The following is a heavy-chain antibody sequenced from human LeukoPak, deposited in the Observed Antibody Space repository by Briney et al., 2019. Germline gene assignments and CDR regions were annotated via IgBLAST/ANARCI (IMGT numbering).Heavy chain of an antibody. Sequence: ASVKVSFTASGYTFTSYYMHWVRQAPGQGLEWMGIINPSGGSTSYAQKFHGRVTMTRDTSTSTVYMELSSLRSEDTAVYFCARTIFGVDYYYGMDVWGQGTTVTVSS. D-gene: IGHD3-3*01. CDR2: INPSGGST. V-gene: IGHV1-46*01. CDR3: ARTIFGVDYYYGMDV. CDR1: GYTFTSYY. J-gene: IGHJ6*02.